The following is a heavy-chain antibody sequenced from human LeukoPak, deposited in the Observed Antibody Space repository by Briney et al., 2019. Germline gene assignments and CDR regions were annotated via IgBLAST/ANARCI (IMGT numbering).Heavy chain of an antibody. D-gene: IGHD3-10*02. Sequence: PGGSLRLSCAVSGFTFRNYWMSWVRQAPGKGLEWVANIKEDGSEKYYVDSVKGRFTISRDNAKNSLYLQMSSLRAEDTALYYCAELGITMIGGVWGKGTTVTISS. J-gene: IGHJ6*04. CDR3: AELGITMIGGV. V-gene: IGHV3-7*01. CDR1: GFTFRNYW. CDR2: IKEDGSEK.